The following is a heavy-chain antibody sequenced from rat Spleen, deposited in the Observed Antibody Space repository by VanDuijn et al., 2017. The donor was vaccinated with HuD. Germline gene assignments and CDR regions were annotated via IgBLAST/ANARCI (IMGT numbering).Heavy chain of an antibody. J-gene: IGHJ1*01. CDR2: ISSSSSYI. CDR1: GFTFSNNG. V-gene: IGHV5-34*01. CDR3: ARGGGYYWSIDF. Sequence: EVQLVESDGGLVQPGRSLKLSCVASGFTFSNNGMNWIRQAPGKGLEWVASISSSSSYINYADTVKGRFTISRENARNTLYLQMTSLRSEDTALYYCARGGGYYWSIDFWGPGTMVTVSS.